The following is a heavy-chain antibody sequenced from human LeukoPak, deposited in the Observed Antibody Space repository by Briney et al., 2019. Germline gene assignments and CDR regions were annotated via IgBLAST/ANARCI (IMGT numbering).Heavy chain of an antibody. J-gene: IGHJ4*02. Sequence: SGTLSLTCAVSGGSISSSNWWSWVRQPPGKGLEWIGYIYYSGSTYYNPSLKSRVTISVDTSKNQFSLKLSSVTAADTAVYYCARKRSSSSGGPFDYWGQGTLVTVSS. D-gene: IGHD6-6*01. CDR3: ARKRSSSSGGPFDY. V-gene: IGHV4-4*02. CDR2: IYYSGST. CDR1: GGSISSSNW.